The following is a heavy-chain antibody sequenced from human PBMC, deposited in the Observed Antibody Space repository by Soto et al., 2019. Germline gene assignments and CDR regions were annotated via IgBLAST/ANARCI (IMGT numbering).Heavy chain of an antibody. CDR1: GFTFSTYA. D-gene: IGHD2-8*01. J-gene: IGHJ6*03. Sequence: GGSLRLSCAASGFTFSTYAMSWVRQAPGKGLEWVSTITTSGGNTYYADSVQGRFTISRDNSKNTLYLQMNSLRAEDTAVYYCAGRYCTNGVCYTNCYYCIEVWGKATTVTVSS. CDR3: AGRYCTNGVCYTNCYYCIEV. CDR2: ITTSGGNT. V-gene: IGHV3-23*01.